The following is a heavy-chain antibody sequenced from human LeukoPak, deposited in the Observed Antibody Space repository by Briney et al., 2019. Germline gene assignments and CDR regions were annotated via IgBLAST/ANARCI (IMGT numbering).Heavy chain of an antibody. D-gene: IGHD4-17*01. CDR3: ARVQTTVTTLDY. Sequence: GGSLRLSCAASGFTFSSYEMNWVRQAPGKGLEWVSYISSSGSTRYYADSVKGRFTISRDNAKNSLYLQMNSLRAEDTAVYYCARVQTTVTTLDYWGQGTLVTVSS. CDR1: GFTFSSYE. J-gene: IGHJ4*02. V-gene: IGHV3-48*03. CDR2: ISSSGSTR.